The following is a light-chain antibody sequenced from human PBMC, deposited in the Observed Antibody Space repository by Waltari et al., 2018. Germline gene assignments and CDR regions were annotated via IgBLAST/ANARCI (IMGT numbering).Light chain of an antibody. Sequence: QSVLTQPPSASGTPGQSVTISCSGSLSNIGANFVSWYQQVPGTAPKLLSYRNDQRPSGVPDRFSASKSGSSASLAISGLRSEDEADYFCAAWDDSLGGHFVFGTGTKVIV. CDR1: LSNIGANF. CDR2: RND. J-gene: IGLJ1*01. V-gene: IGLV1-47*01. CDR3: AAWDDSLGGHFV.